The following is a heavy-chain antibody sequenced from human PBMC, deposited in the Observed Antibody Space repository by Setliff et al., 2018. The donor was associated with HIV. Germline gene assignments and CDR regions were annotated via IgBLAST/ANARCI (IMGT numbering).Heavy chain of an antibody. D-gene: IGHD6-13*01. V-gene: IGHV4-34*01. J-gene: IGHJ6*03. Sequence: PSETLSLTCAVSGYSISSGYCWSWIRQPPGKGLEWIGEINHSGRTKYNPSLKSRVTTSVDTSKNQFSLRLSSVTAADTAVYYCVRVSCSSWYSIPRNYYYSMDVWGEGTTVTVSS. CDR1: GYSISSGYC. CDR3: VRVSCSSWYSIPRNYYYSMDV. CDR2: INHSGRT.